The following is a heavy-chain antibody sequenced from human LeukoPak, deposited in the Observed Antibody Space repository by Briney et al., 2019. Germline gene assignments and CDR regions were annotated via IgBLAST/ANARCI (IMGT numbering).Heavy chain of an antibody. CDR2: ISSNGGST. J-gene: IGHJ4*02. CDR3: VKARDSLGYGDYGFDY. V-gene: IGHV3-64D*06. Sequence: PGGSLRLSCSASGFTFSNYAMHWVRQAPGKGLEYVSAISSNGGSTYYADSVKGRFTISGDNSKNTLYLQMSSLRAEDTAVYYCVKARDSLGYGDYGFDYWGQGTLVTVSS. CDR1: GFTFSNYA. D-gene: IGHD4-17*01.